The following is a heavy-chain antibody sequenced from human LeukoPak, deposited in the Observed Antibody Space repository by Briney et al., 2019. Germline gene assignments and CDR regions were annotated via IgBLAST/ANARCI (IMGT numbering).Heavy chain of an antibody. CDR2: INPNSGGT. D-gene: IGHD6-19*01. CDR1: GYSFADYY. Sequence: GASVKVSCKASGYSFADYYMHWVRQAPGQGLEWMGWINPNSGGTNYAQKFQGRVTMTRDTSISTAYMELSRLRSDDTAVYYCARVGGVAGKDAFDIWGQGTMVTVSS. J-gene: IGHJ3*02. V-gene: IGHV1-2*02. CDR3: ARVGGVAGKDAFDI.